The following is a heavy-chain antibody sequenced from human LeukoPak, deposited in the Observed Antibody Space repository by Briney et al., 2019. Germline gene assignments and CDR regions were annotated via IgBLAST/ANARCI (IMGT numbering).Heavy chain of an antibody. CDR1: GDSVSTNTAA. J-gene: IGHJ4*02. CDR2: TYYRSKWYT. V-gene: IGHV6-1*01. CDR3: ARDGWPAFDY. Sequence: SQTLSLTCAISGDSVSTNTAAWNWIRQSPSRGLERLGRTYYRSKWYTDYAVSVKSRITINPDTSKNQFSLQLNSVTPEDTAVYFCARDGWPAFDYWGQGTLVTVSS. D-gene: IGHD2-15*01.